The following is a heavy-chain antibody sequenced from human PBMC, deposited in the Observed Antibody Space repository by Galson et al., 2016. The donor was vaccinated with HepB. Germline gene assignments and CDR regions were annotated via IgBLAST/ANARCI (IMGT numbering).Heavy chain of an antibody. J-gene: IGHJ4*02. Sequence: SLRLSCAASGFTVRNNYMSWVRQAPGQGLECVPLIYSGVSTSYADSVKGRFTISRDHFKNTLYLQMNSLRAEDTAVYFCTCGRSPGAYWGQGTLVTVSS. CDR1: GFTVRNNY. D-gene: IGHD3-16*02. CDR2: IYSGVST. V-gene: IGHV3-53*01. CDR3: TCGRSPGAY.